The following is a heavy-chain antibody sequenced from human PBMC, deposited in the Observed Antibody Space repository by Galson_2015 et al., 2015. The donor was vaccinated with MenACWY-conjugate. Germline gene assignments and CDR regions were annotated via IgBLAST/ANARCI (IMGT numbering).Heavy chain of an antibody. CDR2: ISGSGGST. Sequence: SLRLSCAASGFTFSSYAMSWVRQAPGKGLEWVSAISGSGGSTYYADSVKGRFTISRDNSKNTLYLQMNSLRAEDTAVYYCAKGISVVVPAAIGFDYWGQGTLVTVSS. CDR1: GFTFSSYA. D-gene: IGHD2-2*02. J-gene: IGHJ4*02. V-gene: IGHV3-23*01. CDR3: AKGISVVVPAAIGFDY.